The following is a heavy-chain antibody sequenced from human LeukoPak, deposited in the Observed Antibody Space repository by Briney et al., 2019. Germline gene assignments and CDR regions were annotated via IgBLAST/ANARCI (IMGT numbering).Heavy chain of an antibody. D-gene: IGHD1-26*01. V-gene: IGHV3-21*01. CDR1: GFTLSSYS. CDR3: ARELVGADFDY. J-gene: IGHJ4*03. Sequence: GGSLRLSCAASGFTLSSYSMNWVRQAPGKGLEWVSSISSSSSYIYYADSVKGRFTISRDNAKNSLYLQMNSLRAEDTAVYYCARELVGADFDYWGQGTMVTVSS. CDR2: ISSSSSYI.